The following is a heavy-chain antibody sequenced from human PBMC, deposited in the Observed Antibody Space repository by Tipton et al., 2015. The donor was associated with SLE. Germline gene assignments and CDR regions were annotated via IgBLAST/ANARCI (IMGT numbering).Heavy chain of an antibody. CDR3: ARDSLNWGSYYHGMDV. J-gene: IGHJ6*02. Sequence: TLSLTCTVSGGSISSGSYYWTWIRQPPGKGLERIGHIFYTGSTRYNPSLKSRVTISVDTSKSQFSLKLSSVTAADTAVYYCARDSLNWGSYYHGMDVWGQGTTVTVSS. D-gene: IGHD3-16*01. V-gene: IGHV4-61*01. CDR1: GGSISSGSYY. CDR2: IFYTGST.